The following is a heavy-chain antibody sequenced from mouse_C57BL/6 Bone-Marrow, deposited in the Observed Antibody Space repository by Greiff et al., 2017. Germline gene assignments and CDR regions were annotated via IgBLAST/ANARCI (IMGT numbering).Heavy chain of an antibody. CDR1: GFTFSSYA. Sequence: EVKLMESGGGLVKPGGSLKLSCAASGFTFSSYAMPWVRQTPEKRLEWVATISDGGSYTYYPDNVKGRFTISRDNAKNNLYLQMSHLKSEDTAMYYCAREEEVPCYWDRGTSVTVSS. D-gene: IGHD2-14*01. CDR2: ISDGGSYT. CDR3: AREEEVPCY. J-gene: IGHJ4*01. V-gene: IGHV5-4*01.